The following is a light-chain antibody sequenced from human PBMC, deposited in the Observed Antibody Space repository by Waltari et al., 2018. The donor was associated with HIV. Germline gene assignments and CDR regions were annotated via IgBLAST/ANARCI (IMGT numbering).Light chain of an antibody. Sequence: QPVLTQLPSVSGTPGQTVTISCSGRDSTIGTSPPYWYQVLPGTTPRLRIFSNHERPSGVPGRFSGSKSGASASLTIFGLRSEDEADYYCSTWDKTQSAQVFGGGTKLTVL. CDR2: SNH. CDR1: DSTIGTSP. J-gene: IGLJ3*02. V-gene: IGLV1-47*01. CDR3: STWDKTQSAQV.